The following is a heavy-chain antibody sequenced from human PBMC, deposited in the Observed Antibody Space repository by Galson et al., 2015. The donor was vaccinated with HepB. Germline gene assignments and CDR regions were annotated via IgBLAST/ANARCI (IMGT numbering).Heavy chain of an antibody. V-gene: IGHV3-48*02. CDR2: ISSTGTNI. D-gene: IGHD3-10*01. CDR3: ARVFFGSGNSPAYWYFDL. CDR1: GFNFINYN. J-gene: IGHJ2*01. Sequence: SLRLSCAASGFNFINYNMNWVRQAPGKGLESVSYISSTGTNIYYADSVKGRFIVSRDNAKNSLDLQMNSLRDEDTAVYYCARVFFGSGNSPAYWYFDLWGRGTLVTVSS.